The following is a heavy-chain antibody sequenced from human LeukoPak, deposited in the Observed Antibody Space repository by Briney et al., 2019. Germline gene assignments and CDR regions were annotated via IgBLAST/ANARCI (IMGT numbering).Heavy chain of an antibody. J-gene: IGHJ4*02. CDR1: GGSISNYY. Sequence: SDTLSLTCTVSGGSISNYYWSWIRKPPGKGLEWIGYIFYSGSTNYNSSLKSRVTMSVDTSKNQFSLELISVTDADTAVYYCARQPWAMGDYYFDYWGKGTMVTV. D-gene: IGHD5-18*01. V-gene: IGHV4-59*08. CDR3: ARQPWAMGDYYFDY. CDR2: IFYSGST.